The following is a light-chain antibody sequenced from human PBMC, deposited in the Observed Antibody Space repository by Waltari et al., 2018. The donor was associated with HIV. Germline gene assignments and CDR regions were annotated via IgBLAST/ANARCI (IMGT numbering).Light chain of an antibody. CDR1: SSDIGSYNY. Sequence: QSALTQPASVSGSPGQSITVSCTGTSSDIGSYNYVSWYQQTPGTAPNLVLYEVNNRPSGISNRFSGSKSGTTASLTISGLQTEYEAHYYCSSFTTSNTLLFGGGTKVTVL. CDR3: SSFTTSNTLL. V-gene: IGLV2-14*01. CDR2: EVN. J-gene: IGLJ2*01.